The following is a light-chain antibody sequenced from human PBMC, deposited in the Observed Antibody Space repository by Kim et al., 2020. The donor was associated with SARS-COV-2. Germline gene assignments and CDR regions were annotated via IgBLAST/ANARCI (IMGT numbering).Light chain of an antibody. J-gene: IGKJ1*01. V-gene: IGKV3-11*01. CDR3: QQRSNWPPPT. CDR1: QSVSSY. CDR2: DAS. Sequence: SPGERATLSCRASQSVSSYLAWYQQKPGQAPRLLIYDASNRATGIPARFSGSGSGTDFTLTISSLEPEDFAVYYCQQRSNWPPPTFGQGTKVDIK.